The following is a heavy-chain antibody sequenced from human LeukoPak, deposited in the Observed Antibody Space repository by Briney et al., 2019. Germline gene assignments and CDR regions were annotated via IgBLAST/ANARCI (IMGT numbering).Heavy chain of an antibody. CDR3: ARDFEDYYDSSGYSFDY. CDR1: GFTFNAYG. J-gene: IGHJ4*02. Sequence: PGGSLRLSCSASGFTFNAYGMGWVRQAPGKGLEWVSSISSSSSYIYYADSVKGRFTISRDNAKNSLYLQMNSLRAEDTAVYYCARDFEDYYDSSGYSFDYWGQGTLVTVSS. CDR2: ISSSSSYI. D-gene: IGHD3-22*01. V-gene: IGHV3-21*01.